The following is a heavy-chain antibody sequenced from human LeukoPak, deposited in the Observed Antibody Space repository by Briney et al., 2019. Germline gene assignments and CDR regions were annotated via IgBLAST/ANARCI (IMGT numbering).Heavy chain of an antibody. V-gene: IGHV3-73*01. CDR3: TTYASGSPSTGAFDI. J-gene: IGHJ3*02. Sequence: GGSLRLSCAASGFTFSGSAMHWVRQASGKGLEWVGRIRSKPDNYATAYAASVRGRFNISRDDSKKAAFLQMNSLKTEDTAVYFCTTYASGSPSTGAFDIWGQGIMVTVSS. CDR1: GFTFSGSA. CDR2: IRSKPDNYAT. D-gene: IGHD3-10*01.